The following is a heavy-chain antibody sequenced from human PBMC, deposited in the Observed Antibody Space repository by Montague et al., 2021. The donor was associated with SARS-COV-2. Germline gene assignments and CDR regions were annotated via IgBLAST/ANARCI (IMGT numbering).Heavy chain of an antibody. CDR2: TYYSGST. Sequence: SETLSLTCTVSGGSISSSSYYWGWIRRPPGKGLEWIGSTYYSGSTYYNPSLKSRVTISVDTSKNQFSLKLSSVTAADTAVYYCARHGKTRIAMIVVVIGYFDYWGQGTLVTVSS. V-gene: IGHV4-39*01. J-gene: IGHJ4*02. CDR1: GGSISSSSYY. D-gene: IGHD3-22*01. CDR3: ARHGKTRIAMIVVVIGYFDY.